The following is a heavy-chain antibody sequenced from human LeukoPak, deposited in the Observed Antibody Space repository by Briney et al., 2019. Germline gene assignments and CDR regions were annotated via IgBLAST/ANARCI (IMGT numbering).Heavy chain of an antibody. D-gene: IGHD1-20*01. J-gene: IGHJ4*02. CDR2: ITSSSSNI. CDR3: AKEVSYNWNHN. CDR1: GLTFSSYN. Sequence: GGSLRLSCAGSGLTFSSYNMAWVRQAPGKGLEWVSYITSSSSNIYYADSVKGRFTISRDNSKNTLYLQMNSLRAEDTAVYYCAKEVSYNWNHNWGQGTLVTVSS. V-gene: IGHV3-21*05.